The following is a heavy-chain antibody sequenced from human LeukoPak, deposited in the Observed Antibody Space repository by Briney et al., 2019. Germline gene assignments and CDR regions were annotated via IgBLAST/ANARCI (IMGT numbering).Heavy chain of an antibody. CDR1: GDSFSGRSYR. D-gene: IGHD6-13*01. V-gene: IGHV4-39*07. CDR3: ARLDTVAGGDY. CDR2: LHYNGDC. J-gene: IGHJ4*02. Sequence: SGTLSLTCTVSGDSFSGRSYRWGWIRQPPGEGLEWIGNLHYNGDCDYNPSLKSRVTMSLDTSESQFSLRLNSVTAADTAVYYCARLDTVAGGDYWGQGTLVTVSS.